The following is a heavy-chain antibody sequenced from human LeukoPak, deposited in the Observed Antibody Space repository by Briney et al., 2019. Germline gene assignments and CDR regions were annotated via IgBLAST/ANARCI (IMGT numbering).Heavy chain of an antibody. J-gene: IGHJ4*02. CDR3: ARDLKRGYSSGRYSWGTGSSNDF. CDR2: INPNSGGT. V-gene: IGHV1-2*02. CDR1: GYTFTGYY. D-gene: IGHD6-19*01. Sequence: ASVKVSCKASGYTFTGYYMHWVRQAPGQGLEWMGWINPNSGGTNYAQKSQGRVTMTRDTSISTAYMELSRLRSDNTAVYYCARDLKRGYSSGRYSWGTGSSNDFWGQGTLVTVSS.